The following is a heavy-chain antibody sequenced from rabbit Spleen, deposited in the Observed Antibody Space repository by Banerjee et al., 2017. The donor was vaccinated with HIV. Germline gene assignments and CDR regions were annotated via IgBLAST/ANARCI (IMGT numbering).Heavy chain of an antibody. Sequence: QSLEESRGGLVQPEGSLTLTCTASGFSLSSYYMCWVRQAPGKGLEWIGCITTSSGSTWYASWAKGRFTISKTSSTTVTLQMTSLTAADTATYFCARDAGTSFSTYGMDLWGPGTLVTVS. V-gene: IGHV1S40*01. CDR3: ARDAGTSFSTYGMDL. CDR2: ITTSSGST. CDR1: GFSLSSYY. D-gene: IGHD8-1*01. J-gene: IGHJ6*01.